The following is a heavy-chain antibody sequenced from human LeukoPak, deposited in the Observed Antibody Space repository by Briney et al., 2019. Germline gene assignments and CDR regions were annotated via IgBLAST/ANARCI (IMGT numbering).Heavy chain of an antibody. J-gene: IGHJ4*02. CDR3: ARAGYSSGWYYFDY. V-gene: IGHV1-46*01. D-gene: IGHD6-19*01. CDR2: INPSGGST. CDR1: GYTFTSDG. Sequence: ASVKVSCKXSGYTFTSDGISWVRQAPGQGPEWMGLINPSGGSTSYAQKFQGRVTMTRDTSTSTVYMELSSLRSEDAAVYYCARAGYSSGWYYFDYWGQGTLVTVSS.